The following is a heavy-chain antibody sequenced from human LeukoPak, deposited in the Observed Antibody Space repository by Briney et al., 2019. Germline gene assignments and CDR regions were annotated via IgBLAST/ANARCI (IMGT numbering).Heavy chain of an antibody. CDR1: GYSISSGYY. CDR2: IYHSGST. D-gene: IGHD3-10*01. V-gene: IGHV4-38-2*02. CDR3: ARYPSRNYDSGSYPDAFDV. Sequence: SETLSLTCTVSGYSISSGYYWGWIRQPPGKGLEWIGSIYHSGSTYYNPSLKSRVTISVDTSKNQFSLKLSSVTAADTAVYYCARYPSRNYDSGSYPDAFDVWGQGTMVTVSS. J-gene: IGHJ3*01.